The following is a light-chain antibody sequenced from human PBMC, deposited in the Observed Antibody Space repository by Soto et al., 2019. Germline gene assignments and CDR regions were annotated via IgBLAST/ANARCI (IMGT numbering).Light chain of an antibody. V-gene: IGKV3-20*01. CDR3: QYYGTSPYT. J-gene: IGKJ2*01. Sequence: EIVLTQSPGTLSLSPGERATLSCRASQSVSSTYLAWYQQKPGQAPRLLIYGASSRATGIPDRFSGSGSGTDFTLTLSRLEPEDFAVYYCQYYGTSPYTFGQGTKLEIK. CDR2: GAS. CDR1: QSVSSTY.